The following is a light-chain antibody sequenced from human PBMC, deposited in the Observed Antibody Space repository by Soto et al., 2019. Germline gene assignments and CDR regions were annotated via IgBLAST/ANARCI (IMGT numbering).Light chain of an antibody. CDR2: DVS. V-gene: IGLV2-11*01. J-gene: IGLJ3*02. CDR3: RSNAGNYEV. CDR1: SSDVGGYNY. Sequence: QSVLTQPRSVSGSPGQSVTISCTGTSSDVGGYNYVSWYQQHPGKAPQLMIYDVSERPSGVPDRFSGSKSGNTASLTISGLQAEDEADYYCRSNAGNYEVFGGGTKLTVL.